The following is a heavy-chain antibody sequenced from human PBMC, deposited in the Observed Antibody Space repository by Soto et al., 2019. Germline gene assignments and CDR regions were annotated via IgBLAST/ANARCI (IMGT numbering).Heavy chain of an antibody. D-gene: IGHD6-13*01. CDR3: ASTSKGIAARPGPDAFDI. J-gene: IGHJ3*02. Sequence: SETLSLTCTVSGGSISSYYWSWIRQPPGKGLEWIGYIYYSGSTNYNPSLKCRVTISVDTSKNQFSLKLSSVTAADTAVYYCASTSKGIAARPGPDAFDIWGQGTMVPVSS. CDR2: IYYSGST. V-gene: IGHV4-59*01. CDR1: GGSISSYY.